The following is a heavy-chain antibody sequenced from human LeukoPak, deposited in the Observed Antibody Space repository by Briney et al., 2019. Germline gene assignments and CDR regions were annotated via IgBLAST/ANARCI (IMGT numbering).Heavy chain of an antibody. CDR2: IYYTGST. V-gene: IGHV4-31*03. CDR3: ARVSPMQYYYGMDV. D-gene: IGHD2-2*01. Sequence: PSETLSLTCTVSVGSIIRGGYYWSWIRPCPGKGLEWIGYIYYTGSTYYTPSLKSRVTISIDTANNQFSLKLTSVTAADTAVYYCARVSPMQYYYGMDVWGQGTTVTVSS. CDR1: VGSIIRGGYY. J-gene: IGHJ6*02.